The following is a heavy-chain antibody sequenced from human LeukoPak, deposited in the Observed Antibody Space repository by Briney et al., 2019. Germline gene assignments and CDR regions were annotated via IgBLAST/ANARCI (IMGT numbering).Heavy chain of an antibody. CDR3: ARAVSGWQAIDY. V-gene: IGHV3-74*01. Sequence: QTGGSLRLSSAASGLTFSSSWMYWVRQAPGKGLVWVSDINSDGSNTRYADSVRGRFTISRDNAKEMVHLQMNSLRAEDTAVYYCARAVSGWQAIDYWGQGTLVTVSS. CDR1: GLTFSSSW. D-gene: IGHD6-19*01. J-gene: IGHJ4*02. CDR2: INSDGSNT.